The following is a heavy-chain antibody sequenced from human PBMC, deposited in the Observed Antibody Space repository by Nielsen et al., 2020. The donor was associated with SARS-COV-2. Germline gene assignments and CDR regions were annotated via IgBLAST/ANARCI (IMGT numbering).Heavy chain of an antibody. V-gene: IGHV5-51*04. CDR3: AREHLASYYSFYMDV. Sequence: GESLKISCKGSGYSFTSYWIAWVRQMPGKGLEWMGVIYPGDSDTRYSPSFQGHVSISVDKPSGTAYLQWSSLRASDTAMYYCAREHLASYYSFYMDVWGTGTTVTVSS. D-gene: IGHD1/OR15-1a*01. CDR2: IYPGDSDT. J-gene: IGHJ6*03. CDR1: GYSFTSYW.